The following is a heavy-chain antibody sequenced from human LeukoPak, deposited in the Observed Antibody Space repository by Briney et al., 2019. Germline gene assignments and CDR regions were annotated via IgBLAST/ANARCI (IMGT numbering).Heavy chain of an antibody. V-gene: IGHV3-23*01. CDR1: GFTFSSYG. Sequence: GGSLRLSCAASGFTFSSYGMSWVRQAPGKGLEWVSAISGSGGSTYYADSVKGRFTISRDNSKNTLYLQMNSLRAEDTAVYYCAKDSSPPGYSRFRGYFDYWGQGTLVTVSS. CDR2: ISGSGGST. J-gene: IGHJ4*02. CDR3: AKDSSPPGYSRFRGYFDY. D-gene: IGHD6-13*01.